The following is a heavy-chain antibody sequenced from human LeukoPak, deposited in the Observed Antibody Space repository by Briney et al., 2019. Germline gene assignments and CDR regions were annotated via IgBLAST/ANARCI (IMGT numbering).Heavy chain of an antibody. J-gene: IGHJ5*02. CDR3: ARGLDYKGNWFDP. Sequence: PSETLSLTCTVSGGSITSYYWSWIRQPPGKGLEWIGYIYYSGSTNYNPSLKSRVTISVDTSKNQFSLKLSSVTAADTAVYYCARGLDYKGNWFDPWGQGTLVTVSS. CDR2: IYYSGST. V-gene: IGHV4-59*12. D-gene: IGHD4-11*01. CDR1: GGSITSYY.